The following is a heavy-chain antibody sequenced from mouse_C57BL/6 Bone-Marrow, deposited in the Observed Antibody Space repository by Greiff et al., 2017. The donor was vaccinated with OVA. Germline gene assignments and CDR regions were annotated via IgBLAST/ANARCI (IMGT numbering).Heavy chain of an antibody. CDR2: IDPEDGDT. D-gene: IGHD2-14*01. Sequence: VQLKQSGAELVRPGASVKLSCTASGFNIKDYYMHWVKQRPEQGLEWIGRIDPEDGDTEYAPKFQGKATMTADTSSNTAYLQLSSLTSEATAVYYYTTESTGTPFDYWGQGTTLTVSA. CDR1: GFNIKDYY. V-gene: IGHV14-1*01. J-gene: IGHJ2*01. CDR3: TTESTGTPFDY.